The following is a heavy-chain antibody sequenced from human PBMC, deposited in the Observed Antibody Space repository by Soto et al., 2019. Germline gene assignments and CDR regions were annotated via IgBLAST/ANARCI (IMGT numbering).Heavy chain of an antibody. J-gene: IGHJ4*02. CDR2: ISGSGGSA. V-gene: IGHV3-23*01. CDR1: GFTFSNYA. CDR3: AKDAYYYDSSGYYYY. D-gene: IGHD3-22*01. Sequence: GGSLRLSCAASGFTFSNYAMNWVRQAPGKGLEWVSAISGSGGSAYYADSVKGRFTISKDNSKNTLYLQMNSLRAEDTAVYYCAKDAYYYDSSGYYYYWCLGT.